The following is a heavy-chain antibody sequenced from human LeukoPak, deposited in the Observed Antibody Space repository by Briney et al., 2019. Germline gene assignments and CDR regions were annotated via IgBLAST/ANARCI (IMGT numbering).Heavy chain of an antibody. V-gene: IGHV1-46*01. CDR3: ARDGYSGSDAL. Sequence: ASVKVSCKASGYTFTSYYMHWVRQAPGQGLEWMGIINPSGGSTTYAQKFQGRVTMTRDTSTRTVYMELSSLRSEDTAVYYCARDGYSGSDALWGQGTLVTVSS. J-gene: IGHJ4*02. D-gene: IGHD5-12*01. CDR1: GYTFTSYY. CDR2: INPSGGST.